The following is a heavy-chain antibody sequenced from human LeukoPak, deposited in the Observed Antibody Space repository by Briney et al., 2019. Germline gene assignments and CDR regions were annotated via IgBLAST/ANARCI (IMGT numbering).Heavy chain of an antibody. V-gene: IGHV1-3*01. J-gene: IGHJ6*02. CDR2: INPGNGDT. Sequence: ASVKVSCKASGYTFTSYGISWVRQAPGQRLEWLGWINPGNGDTKYSQNFQGRVTVTSDTSAATAYVELNSLTSEDTAVYYCARERWHCRVNCYSVYYYALDVWGQGTTVTVSS. D-gene: IGHD2-15*01. CDR3: ARERWHCRVNCYSVYYYALDV. CDR1: GYTFTSYG.